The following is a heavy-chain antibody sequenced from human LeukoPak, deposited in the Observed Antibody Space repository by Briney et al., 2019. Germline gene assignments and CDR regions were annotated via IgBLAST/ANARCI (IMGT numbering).Heavy chain of an antibody. CDR1: GASFSSSNW. CDR2: IYHSGST. CDR3: ARLSGIADP. Sequence: SGTLCLTCAVSGASFSSSNWWRLVREPPGKGLEWVGEIYHSGSTNYNPSLKSRVTISVDKSKNQFSLKLSTLTAADTAVYYCARLSGIADPWGQGTLVTVSS. J-gene: IGHJ5*02. V-gene: IGHV4-4*02. D-gene: IGHD3-3*01.